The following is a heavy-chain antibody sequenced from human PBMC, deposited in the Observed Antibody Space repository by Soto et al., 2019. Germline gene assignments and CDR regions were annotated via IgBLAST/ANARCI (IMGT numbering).Heavy chain of an antibody. D-gene: IGHD2-21*01. CDR3: AKLGVHRILWKGWFDP. CDR1: GFTFSSYG. V-gene: IGHV3-30*18. Sequence: QVQLVESGGGVVQPGRSLRLSCAASGFTFSSYGMHWVRQAPGKGLEWVAVISYDGSNKYYADSVKGRFTISRDNSKNSLDLQMNSLRAEDTAVYYCAKLGVHRILWKGWFDPWGQGTLVTVSS. CDR2: ISYDGSNK. J-gene: IGHJ5*02.